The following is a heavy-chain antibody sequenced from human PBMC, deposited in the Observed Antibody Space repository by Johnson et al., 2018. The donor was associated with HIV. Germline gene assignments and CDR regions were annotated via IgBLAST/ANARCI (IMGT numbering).Heavy chain of an antibody. D-gene: IGHD3-22*01. CDR2: LSYDGSTK. J-gene: IGHJ3*02. CDR3: ARVYYYDNKDGFDI. Sequence: VQLVESGGGVVQPGRSLGLSCAASGFSFSSYAMHWVRQAPGKGLEWVASLSYDGSTKDYADSVKGRFTISRDISKNLLYLQMNSLRTEDTAVYYCARVYYYDNKDGFDIWGQGTTVTVSS. CDR1: GFSFSSYA. V-gene: IGHV3-30*04.